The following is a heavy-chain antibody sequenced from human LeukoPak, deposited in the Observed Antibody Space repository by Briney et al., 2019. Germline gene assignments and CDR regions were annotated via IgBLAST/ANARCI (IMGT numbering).Heavy chain of an antibody. CDR3: AKAYGSGSPILQGFDP. CDR1: GFTVSSNY. J-gene: IGHJ5*02. D-gene: IGHD3-10*01. CDR2: ISYDGSNK. Sequence: GGSLRLSCEASGFTVSSNYMSWVRQAPGKGLEWVAVISYDGSNKYYADSVKGRFTISRDNSKNTLYLQMNSLRAEDTAVYYCAKAYGSGSPILQGFDPWGQGTLVTVSS. V-gene: IGHV3-30*18.